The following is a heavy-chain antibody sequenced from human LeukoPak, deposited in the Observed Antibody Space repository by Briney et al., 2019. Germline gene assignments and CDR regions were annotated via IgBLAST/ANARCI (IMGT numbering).Heavy chain of an antibody. V-gene: IGHV3-49*04. Sequence: AGGSLRLSCTASGFSFTDNAMSGVRQAPGKGPEWVGFIRKLAYGGTIEYAASVKGRFTISRDDSKSIVYLQMNSLRTEDTAVYYCIREFYFDFWGQGTLVTVSS. CDR1: GFSFTDNA. J-gene: IGHJ4*02. CDR3: IREFYFDF. CDR2: IRKLAYGGTI.